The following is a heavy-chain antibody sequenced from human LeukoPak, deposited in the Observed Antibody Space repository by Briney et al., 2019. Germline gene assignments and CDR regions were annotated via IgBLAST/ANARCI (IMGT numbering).Heavy chain of an antibody. J-gene: IGHJ4*02. CDR1: GLTFDDYA. Sequence: GGSLRLSCAVSGLTFDDYAMHWVRQVPGKGLEWVSGMSWNRESIAYADSVKGRFTISRDNSKNTLYLQMNSLRAEDTAIYFCAKLIVASDYWGQGTLVTVSS. V-gene: IGHV3-9*01. D-gene: IGHD2/OR15-2a*01. CDR3: AKLIVASDY. CDR2: MSWNRESI.